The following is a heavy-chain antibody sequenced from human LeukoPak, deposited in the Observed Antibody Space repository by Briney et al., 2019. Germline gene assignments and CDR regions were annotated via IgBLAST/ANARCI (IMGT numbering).Heavy chain of an antibody. CDR2: IYHSGST. D-gene: IGHD3-10*01. Sequence: SETLSLTCTVSGYSISSGYYWGWIRQPPGKGLEWIGSIYHSGSTNYNPSLKSRVTISLDTSRNQFSLKLNSVTAADTAVYYCAKSNGYGLVDIWGQGTMVTVSS. CDR1: GYSISSGYY. V-gene: IGHV4-38-2*02. CDR3: AKSNGYGLVDI. J-gene: IGHJ3*02.